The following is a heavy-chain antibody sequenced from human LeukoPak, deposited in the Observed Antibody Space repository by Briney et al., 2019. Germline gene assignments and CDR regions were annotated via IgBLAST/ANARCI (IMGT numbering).Heavy chain of an antibody. V-gene: IGHV3-30*18. Sequence: GRSLRLSCAASGFTFSSHGMHWVRQAPGKGLEWVAVISYDGSNKYYADSVKGRFTISRDNSKNTLYLQMNSLRAEDTAVYYCAKDLVRDCSGGSCYGIDYWGQGTLVTVSS. CDR3: AKDLVRDCSGGSCYGIDY. CDR1: GFTFSSHG. D-gene: IGHD2-15*01. CDR2: ISYDGSNK. J-gene: IGHJ4*02.